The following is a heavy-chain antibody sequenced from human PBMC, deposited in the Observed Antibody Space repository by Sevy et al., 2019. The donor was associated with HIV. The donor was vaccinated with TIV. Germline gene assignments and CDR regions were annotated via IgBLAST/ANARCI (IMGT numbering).Heavy chain of an antibody. J-gene: IGHJ6*02. CDR3: ARRVAGEPYYYGIDV. CDR1: GGTINSYF. V-gene: IGHV4-59*01. D-gene: IGHD3-16*01. CDR2: IYYSGTT. Sequence: SETLSLMCSVHGGTINSYFWNWIRQPPGKGLEWIGNIYYSGTTKYNPSLKSRVTMSVDQSKNQFALRLTSVTAADTAVYYCARRVAGEPYYYGIDVWGQGTTVTVSS.